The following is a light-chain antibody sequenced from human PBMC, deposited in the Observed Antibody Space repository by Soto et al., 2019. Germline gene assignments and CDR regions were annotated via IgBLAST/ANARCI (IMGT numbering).Light chain of an antibody. Sequence: EIVMTQSPATLSVSPGERATLSCRASQSFSSNLAWYQQKPGQAPRLLIYGASTRATGIPARFSGSGSGTEFTLTISSLQSEDFAVYYCQQYNTWPPVTFGGGIKVEIK. CDR2: GAS. V-gene: IGKV3-15*01. CDR3: QQYNTWPPVT. CDR1: QSFSSN. J-gene: IGKJ4*01.